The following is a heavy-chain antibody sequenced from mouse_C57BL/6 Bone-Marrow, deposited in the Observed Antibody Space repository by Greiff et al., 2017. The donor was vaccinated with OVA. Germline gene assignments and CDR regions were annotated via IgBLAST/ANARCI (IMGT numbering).Heavy chain of an antibody. D-gene: IGHD1-1*01. Sequence: VQLQQSGPGLVQPSQSLSITCTVSGFSLTSYGVHWVRQSPGKGLEWLGVIWSGGSTDYNAAFISRLSISKDNSKSQVFFKMNSLQADDTSIYYCARNMRIYYGTRGYFDVWGTGTTVTVSS. CDR3: ARNMRIYYGTRGYFDV. V-gene: IGHV2-2*01. CDR1: GFSLTSYG. CDR2: IWSGGST. J-gene: IGHJ1*03.